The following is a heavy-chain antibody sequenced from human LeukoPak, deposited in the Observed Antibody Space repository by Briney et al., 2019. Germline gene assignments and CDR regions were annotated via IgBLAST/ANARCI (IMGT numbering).Heavy chain of an antibody. CDR3: ARGVEPLAANTLAY. V-gene: IGHV3-53*01. CDR1: GFTVITND. CDR2: VYSDGNT. Sequence: PGGSLRLSCAASGFTVITNDMTWVRQAPGKGLEWVSYVYSDGNTKYADSVQGRFTISRDNSKNTLYLEMNSLSPDDTAVYYCARGVEPLAANTLAYWGQGTLVTV. D-gene: IGHD1-14*01. J-gene: IGHJ4*02.